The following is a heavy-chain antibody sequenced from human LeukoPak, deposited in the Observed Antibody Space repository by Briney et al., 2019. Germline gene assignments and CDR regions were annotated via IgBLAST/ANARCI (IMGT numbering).Heavy chain of an antibody. CDR1: GYTFTSYD. V-gene: IGHV1-24*01. CDR2: FDPEDGET. J-gene: IGHJ4*02. Sequence: ASVKVSCKASGYTFTSYDINWVRQATGQGLEWMGGFDPEDGETIYAQKFQGRVTMTEDTSTDTAYMELSSLRSEDTAVYYCATGDSSSWYFDYWGQGTLVTVSS. D-gene: IGHD6-13*01. CDR3: ATGDSSSWYFDY.